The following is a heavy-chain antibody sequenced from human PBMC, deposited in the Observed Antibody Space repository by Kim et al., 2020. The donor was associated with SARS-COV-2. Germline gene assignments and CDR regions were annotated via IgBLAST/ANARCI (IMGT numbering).Heavy chain of an antibody. D-gene: IGHD6-13*01. Sequence: SETLSLTCAVYGGSFSGYYWSWIRQPPGKGLEWIGEINHSGSTNYNPSLKSRVTISVDTSKNQFSLKLSSVTAADTAVYYCARGRGGQQLVRGGTKQYYFDYWGQGTLFTVSS. CDR1: GGSFSGYY. V-gene: IGHV4-34*01. J-gene: IGHJ4*02. CDR2: INHSGST. CDR3: ARGRGGQQLVRGGTKQYYFDY.